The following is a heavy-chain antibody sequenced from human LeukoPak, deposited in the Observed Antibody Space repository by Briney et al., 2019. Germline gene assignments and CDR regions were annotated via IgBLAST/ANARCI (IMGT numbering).Heavy chain of an antibody. CDR2: INPNSGGT. Sequence: GASVKVSCKASGYTFTGYYMHWVRQAPGQGLEWMGRINPNSGGTNYAQKFQGWVTMTRDTSISTAYMELSRLRSDDTAVYYCARDLGVRYYYDSSGEFDYWGQGTLVTVSS. CDR1: GYTFTGYY. CDR3: ARDLGVRYYYDSSGEFDY. J-gene: IGHJ4*02. D-gene: IGHD3-22*01. V-gene: IGHV1-2*04.